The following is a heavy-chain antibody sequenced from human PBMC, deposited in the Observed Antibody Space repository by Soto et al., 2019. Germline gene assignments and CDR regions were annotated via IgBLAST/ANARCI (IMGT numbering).Heavy chain of an antibody. D-gene: IGHD1-7*01. CDR3: AREPASELNWFDP. J-gene: IGHJ5*02. Sequence: GGSLRLSCAASGFTFSSYSMNLVRQAPGKGLEWVSYISSSSSTIYYADSVKGRFTISRDNAKNSLYLQMNSLRDEDTAVYYCAREPASELNWFDPWGQGTLVTVSS. V-gene: IGHV3-48*02. CDR2: ISSSSSTI. CDR1: GFTFSSYS.